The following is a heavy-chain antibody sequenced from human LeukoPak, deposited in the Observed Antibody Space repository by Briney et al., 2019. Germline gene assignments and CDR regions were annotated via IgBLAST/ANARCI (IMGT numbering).Heavy chain of an antibody. Sequence: GGSLRLSCAASGFTFSSYWMSWVRQAPGKGLEWVANIKQEGSEKYYVDSVKGRFTISRDNAKNSLYLQMNSLRAEDTAVYYCARVPRADILTGYYSPYYFDYWGQGTLVTVSS. V-gene: IGHV3-7*01. CDR2: IKQEGSEK. CDR3: ARVPRADILTGYYSPYYFDY. D-gene: IGHD3-9*01. CDR1: GFTFSSYW. J-gene: IGHJ4*02.